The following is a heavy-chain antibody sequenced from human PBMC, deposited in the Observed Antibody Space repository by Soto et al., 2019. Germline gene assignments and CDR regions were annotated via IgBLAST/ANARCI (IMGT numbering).Heavy chain of an antibody. D-gene: IGHD2-15*01. CDR3: AKGLGYCSGGSSSSFEY. CDR2: ISGSGGST. V-gene: IGHV3-23*01. Sequence: GGSLRLSCAASGFTFSSYAMSWVRQAPGKGLEWVSAISGSGGSTYYADSVKGRFTISRDNSKNTLYLQMNSLRAEDTAVYYCAKGLGYCSGGSSSSFEYWGQGTLVTVSS. J-gene: IGHJ4*02. CDR1: GFTFSSYA.